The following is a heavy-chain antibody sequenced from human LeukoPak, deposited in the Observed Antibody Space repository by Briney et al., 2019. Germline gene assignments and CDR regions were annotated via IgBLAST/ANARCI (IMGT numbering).Heavy chain of an antibody. J-gene: IGHJ4*02. CDR2: IYTSGSN. CDR1: GGSISSYY. Sequence: SETLSLTCTVSGGSISSYYGSWIRQPAGKGLECIGRIYTSGSNNYNPSLKRRVTISLDKPQTQFSLNLRSWTAAAPAWYSGGRGGGATTRFDYWGQGTLVTVSS. V-gene: IGHV4-4*07. CDR3: GRGGGATTRFDY. D-gene: IGHD1-26*01.